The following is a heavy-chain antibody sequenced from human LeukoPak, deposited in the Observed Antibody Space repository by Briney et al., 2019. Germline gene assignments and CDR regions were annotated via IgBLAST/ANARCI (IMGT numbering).Heavy chain of an antibody. J-gene: IGHJ4*02. CDR3: AKPMPRDYMGGYFDY. V-gene: IGHV3-23*01. Sequence: GGSLRLSCAASGFSFSNYAMSWVRQAPGRGLEWVSAISGRDGRAYYVDSVKGRFTISRDDSKNTLYLQINSLRAEDTAVYYCAKPMPRDYMGGYFDYWGQGALVTVSS. D-gene: IGHD3-10*01. CDR1: GFSFSNYA. CDR2: ISGRDGRA.